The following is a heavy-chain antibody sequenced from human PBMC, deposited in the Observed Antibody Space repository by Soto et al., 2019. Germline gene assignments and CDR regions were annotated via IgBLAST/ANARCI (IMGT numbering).Heavy chain of an antibody. D-gene: IGHD3-10*01. J-gene: IGHJ4*02. V-gene: IGHV3-23*01. CDR1: GFTFSSFA. CDR2: ISGSGDGI. CDR3: ARGAVTPDS. Sequence: VQLLESGGGLVQPGGSLRLSCAASGFTFSSFALSWVRQAPGKGLEWVSAISGSGDGIDYADSVKGQFTISRDNSKNTLYLQMNSLRAEDTAVYYCARGAVTPDSWGQGTLVTVSS.